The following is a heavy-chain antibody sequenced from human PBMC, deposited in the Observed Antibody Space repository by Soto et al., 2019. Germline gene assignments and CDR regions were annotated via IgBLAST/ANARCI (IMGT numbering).Heavy chain of an antibody. D-gene: IGHD3-16*02. V-gene: IGHV3-7*01. CDR1: KFTFGDYW. CDR2: IKQDGSDR. Sequence: GGSLRLSCAVPKFTFGDYWMSWVRQPPGKGLEWISNIKQDGSDRNYADSVKGRFTISRDNADNSMYLQMNSLRAEDTAVYYCASLSYGQLRYFDNWGQGTLVTVSS. CDR3: ASLSYGQLRYFDN. J-gene: IGHJ4*02.